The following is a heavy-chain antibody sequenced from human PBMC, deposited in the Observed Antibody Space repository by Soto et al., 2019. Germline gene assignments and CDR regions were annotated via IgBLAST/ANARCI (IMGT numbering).Heavy chain of an antibody. J-gene: IGHJ6*02. Sequence: GGSLRLSCVVSGLTFRDYGFHWVRQAPGKGLDWVAAISYDGSFVYYADSVRGRFTISRDNSRNTLDLQMNTLRHEDTAVYYCAKERGRNRNFAMDVWGQGTPVTVSS. CDR2: ISYDGSFV. CDR3: AKERGRNRNFAMDV. V-gene: IGHV3-30*18. D-gene: IGHD1-1*01. CDR1: GLTFRDYG.